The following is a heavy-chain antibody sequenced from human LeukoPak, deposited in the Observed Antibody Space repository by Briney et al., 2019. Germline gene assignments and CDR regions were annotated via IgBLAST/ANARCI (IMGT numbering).Heavy chain of an antibody. CDR1: GYTFTSYG. CDR3: ARDRTVGAPPLSAFDI. CDR2: ISAYSGNT. V-gene: IGHV1-18*01. D-gene: IGHD1-26*01. J-gene: IGHJ3*02. Sequence: GVSVKVSCKASGYTFTSYGISWVRQAPGQGLEWMGWISAYSGNTNYAQKLQGRVTMTTDTSTSTAYMELSSLTSEDTAVYYCARDRTVGAPPLSAFDIWGQGTLVTVSS.